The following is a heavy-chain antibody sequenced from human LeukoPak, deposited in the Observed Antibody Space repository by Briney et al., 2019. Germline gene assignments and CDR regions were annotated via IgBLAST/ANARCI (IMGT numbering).Heavy chain of an antibody. D-gene: IGHD3-10*01. V-gene: IGHV5-51*01. CDR1: GYSFTNYW. CDR2: IYPSDSDT. CDR3: ARRVSFYYYMDV. J-gene: IGHJ6*03. Sequence: GESLKISCKGSGYSFTNYWIAWVRQMPGKGLEWMGIIYPSDSDTRYSPSFQGQVTISADKSINTAYLQWNRLKASDSAMYYCARRVSFYYYMDVWGKGTTVTVSS.